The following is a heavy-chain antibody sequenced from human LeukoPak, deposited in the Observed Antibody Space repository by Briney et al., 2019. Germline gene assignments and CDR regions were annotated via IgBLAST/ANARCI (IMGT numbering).Heavy chain of an antibody. D-gene: IGHD6-13*01. CDR1: GFTFSTYW. CDR3: ARGSAGNDY. CDR2: IKQDGSEK. J-gene: IGHJ4*02. V-gene: IGHV3-7*01. Sequence: PGGSLRLSCEASGFTFSTYWMSWVRQAPGKGLEWVANIKQDGSEKYYVASVKGRFTISRANAKNSLYLQMNSLRAEDTAMYYCARGSAGNDYWGQGTLVTVSS.